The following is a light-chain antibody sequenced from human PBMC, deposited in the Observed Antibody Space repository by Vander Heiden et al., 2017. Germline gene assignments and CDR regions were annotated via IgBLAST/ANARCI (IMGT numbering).Light chain of an antibody. CDR3: QAWDSSTGV. V-gene: IGLV3-1*01. Sequence: SYELTQPPSVSVSPGQTASITRSGDKLGDKYACWYQQKPGQSPVLVIYQDSKRPSGIPERFSGSNSGNTATLTISGTQAVDEADYYCQAWDSSTGVFGGGTKLTVL. J-gene: IGLJ2*01. CDR2: QDS. CDR1: KLGDKY.